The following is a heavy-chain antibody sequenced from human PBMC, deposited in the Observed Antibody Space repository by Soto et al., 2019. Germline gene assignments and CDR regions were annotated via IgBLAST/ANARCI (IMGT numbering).Heavy chain of an antibody. J-gene: IGHJ6*03. CDR1: GFTVSSYA. CDR3: AKALRFTFTTGYYLDV. CDR2: ISGSGST. D-gene: IGHD3-16*01. V-gene: IGHV3-23*01. Sequence: EVQLLESGGGLVQPGGSLRLSCAASGFTVSSYAMSWVRQAPGKGLEWVSAISGSGSTYSADSVKGRFTISRGSSKNAVYLEMNSLRAEDTAVYYCAKALRFTFTTGYYLDVWGRGTNVTVSS.